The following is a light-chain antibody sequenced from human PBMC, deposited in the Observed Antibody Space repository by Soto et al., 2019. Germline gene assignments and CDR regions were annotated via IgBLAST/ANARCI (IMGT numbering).Light chain of an antibody. CDR1: SGDVGGSDF. CDR3: SSYASSNTYVV. J-gene: IGLJ2*01. V-gene: IGLV2-14*03. CDR2: DVS. Sequence: QSALTQPASVSGSPGQSITISCTATSGDVGGSDFVSWYQHHPGKAPKLMIYDVSNRPSGVSYRFSGSRSDNTASLTISGLQAEDEADYYCSSYASSNTYVVFGGGTKLTVL.